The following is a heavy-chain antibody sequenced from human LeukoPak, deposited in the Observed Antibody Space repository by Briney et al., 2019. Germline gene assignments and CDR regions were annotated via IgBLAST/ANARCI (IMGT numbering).Heavy chain of an antibody. V-gene: IGHV4-59*01. CDR2: IYYSGST. J-gene: IGHJ6*02. CDR3: ARYPQNYYYYGMDV. Sequence: SETLSLTCTVSGGSISSYYWSWVRQPPGKGLEWIGYIYYSGSTNYNPSLKSRVTISVDTSKNQFSLKLSSVTAADTAVYYCARYPQNYYYYGMDVWGQGTTVTVSS. CDR1: GGSISSYY.